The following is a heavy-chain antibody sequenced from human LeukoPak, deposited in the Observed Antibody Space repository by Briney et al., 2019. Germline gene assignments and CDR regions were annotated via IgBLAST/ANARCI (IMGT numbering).Heavy chain of an antibody. Sequence: GASVKVSCKASGYTFTGYFINWVRQAPGQGLEWMGWINPNSGNTDCAQKLQGRVTMTRETTNNTAYMALSRLPSVDTPSYDFGGLSLVGTMGRYFDSWGQGTLVTVSS. D-gene: IGHD3-10*01. V-gene: IGHV1-2*02. CDR2: INPNSGNT. CDR3: GGLSLVGTMGRYFDS. CDR1: GYTFTGYF. J-gene: IGHJ4*01.